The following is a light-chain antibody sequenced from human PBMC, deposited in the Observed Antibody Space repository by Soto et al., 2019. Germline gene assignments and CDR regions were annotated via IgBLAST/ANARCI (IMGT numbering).Light chain of an antibody. Sequence: EILLTQSPCTLSLSPGERATLSCRASQSVSNTYLAWYQQKPGQAPRLVIYGAFNRATGIPARFSGSGSGTDFTLTISSLEHEDFAVYYCQQRNIWHPVTFGQGTRLEIK. CDR3: QQRNIWHPVT. CDR1: QSVSNTY. J-gene: IGKJ5*01. CDR2: GAF. V-gene: IGKV3D-11*02.